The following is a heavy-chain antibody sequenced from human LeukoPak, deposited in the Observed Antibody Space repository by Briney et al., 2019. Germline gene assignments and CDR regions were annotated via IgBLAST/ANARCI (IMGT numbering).Heavy chain of an antibody. J-gene: IGHJ4*02. Sequence: GRSLRLSCAASGFTFSSYAMHWVRQAPGKGLEWVAVISYDGSNKYYADSVKGRFTISRDNSKNTLYLQMNSLRAEDTAVYYCARDPGIAAAGRMYYFDYWGQGTLVTVSS. CDR2: ISYDGSNK. CDR1: GFTFSSYA. CDR3: ARDPGIAAAGRMYYFDY. D-gene: IGHD6-13*01. V-gene: IGHV3-30-3*01.